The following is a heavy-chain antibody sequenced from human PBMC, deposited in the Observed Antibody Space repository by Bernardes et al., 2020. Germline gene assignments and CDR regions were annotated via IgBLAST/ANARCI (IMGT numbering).Heavy chain of an antibody. CDR3: ARGKNRGIVATIPYYYYYYGMDV. CDR1: GFTVSSNY. CDR2: IYSGGST. J-gene: IGHJ6*04. V-gene: IGHV3-53*01. D-gene: IGHD5-12*01. Sequence: GGSLRLSCAASGFTVSSNYMSWVRQAPGKGLEWVSVIYSGGSTYYADSVKGRFTISRDNSKNTLYLQMNSLRAEDTAVYYCARGKNRGIVATIPYYYYYYGMDVWGKGTTVTVSS.